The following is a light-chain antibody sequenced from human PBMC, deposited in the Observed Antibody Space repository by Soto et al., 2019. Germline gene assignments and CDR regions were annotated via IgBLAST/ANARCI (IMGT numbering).Light chain of an antibody. CDR2: GAS. CDR1: QSVSSSY. Sequence: EIVLTQSPGTLSLSPGERATLSCRASQSVSSSYLAWYQQKPGQAPRFLIYGASSRATGIPDRFSGGGSGTDFTLTISRLEPEDFAVYYCQQFSSYPLTFGGGTKVDIK. CDR3: QQFSSYPLT. J-gene: IGKJ4*01. V-gene: IGKV3-20*01.